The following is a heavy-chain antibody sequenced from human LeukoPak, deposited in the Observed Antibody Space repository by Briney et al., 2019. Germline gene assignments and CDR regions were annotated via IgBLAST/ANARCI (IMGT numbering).Heavy chain of an antibody. CDR3: ARERAAGPYYYYGMDV. V-gene: IGHV1-69*13. CDR2: IIPIFGTA. J-gene: IGHJ6*02. Sequence: GASVKVSCKASGGTFSSYAISWVRQAPGQGLEWMGGIIPIFGTANYAQKFQGRVTITADESTSTAYMELSSLRSEDTAVYYCARERAAGPYYYYGMDVWGQGTTVTVSS. CDR1: GGTFSSYA. D-gene: IGHD6-13*01.